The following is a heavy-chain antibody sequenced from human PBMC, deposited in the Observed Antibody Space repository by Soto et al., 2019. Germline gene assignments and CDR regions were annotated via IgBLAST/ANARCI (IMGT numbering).Heavy chain of an antibody. Sequence: SETLSLTCTVSGDSIISYYWSWSRQPPWKGLEWIASIYYSGNTNYNPSLKSRVTTSIDMSKNQFSLRLSSVTAADTAVYYCARLRYYGSGNYYMDVWGKGTTVTVSS. CDR3: ARLRYYGSGNYYMDV. V-gene: IGHV4-59*08. CDR2: IYYSGNT. J-gene: IGHJ6*03. CDR1: GDSIISYY. D-gene: IGHD3-10*01.